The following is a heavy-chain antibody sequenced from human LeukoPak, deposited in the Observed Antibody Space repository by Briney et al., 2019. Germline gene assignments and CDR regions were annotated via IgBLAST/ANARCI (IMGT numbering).Heavy chain of an antibody. Sequence: GGSLRLSCAASGFTFSSYGMHWVRQAPGKGLEWVAGITYDGCNKYSVDSVKGRFTISRDNSKNTLYLQMSSLRAEDTAVHYCAIGVAVAGTPPFDCWGQGTLVTVSS. CDR1: GFTFSSYG. J-gene: IGHJ4*02. CDR2: ITYDGCNK. CDR3: AIGVAVAGTPPFDC. V-gene: IGHV3-30*03. D-gene: IGHD6-19*01.